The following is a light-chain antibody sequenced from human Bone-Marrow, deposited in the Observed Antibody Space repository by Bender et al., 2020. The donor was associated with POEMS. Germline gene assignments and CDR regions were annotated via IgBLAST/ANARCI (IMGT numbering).Light chain of an antibody. CDR1: SSNVGGYNY. V-gene: IGLV2-11*01. J-gene: IGLJ1*01. CDR2: DVN. Sequence: QSALTQPRSVSGSPGQSVTISCTGTSSNVGGYNYVSWYQQHPGKAPKLMIYDVNKRPSGVPDRFSGSKSVNTASLTISGLQAEDEADYYCCSYADSSTLVLGTGTKVTVL. CDR3: CSYADSSTLV.